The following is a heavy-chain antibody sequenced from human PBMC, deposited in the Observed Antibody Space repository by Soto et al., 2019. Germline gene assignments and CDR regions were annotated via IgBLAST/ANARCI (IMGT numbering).Heavy chain of an antibody. V-gene: IGHV1-18*01. J-gene: IGHJ6*03. CDR2: ISAYNGNT. CDR3: ARDGYCSSTSCYAPYYYYYMDV. Sequence: ASVKVSCKASGYTLTSYGISWVRQAPGQGLEWMGWISAYNGNTNYAQKLQGRVTMTTDTSTSTAYMELRSLRSDDTAVYYCARDGYCSSTSCYAPYYYYYMDVWGKGTTITVSS. CDR1: GYTLTSYG. D-gene: IGHD2-2*03.